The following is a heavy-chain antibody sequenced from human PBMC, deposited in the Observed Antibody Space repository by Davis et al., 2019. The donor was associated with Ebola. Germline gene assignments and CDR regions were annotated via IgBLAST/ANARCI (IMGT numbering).Heavy chain of an antibody. J-gene: IGHJ4*02. D-gene: IGHD4-17*01. CDR3: ARGLDGDYFAGDY. CDR1: GFTFSSYA. CDR2: IYSGGST. Sequence: GGSLRLSCAASGFTFSSYAMNWVRQAPGKGLEWVSVIYSGGSTYYADSVKGRFTISRDNSKNTLYLQMNNLRAEDTAVYYCARGLDGDYFAGDYWGQGTLVTVSS. V-gene: IGHV3-53*01.